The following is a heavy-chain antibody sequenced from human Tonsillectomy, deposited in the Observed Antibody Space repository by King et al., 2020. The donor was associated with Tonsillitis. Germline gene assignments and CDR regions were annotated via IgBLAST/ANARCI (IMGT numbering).Heavy chain of an antibody. CDR2: LNKDGREQ. Sequence: VQLVESGGALVQPGGSLRLSCAASGFVFSSYWMSWVRQAPGKGLEWVANLNKDGREQNYAASVRGRFTISRDNAKNSPYLQLNSLRAEDTGVYYCARIFPVATLDYWGQGTLVTVSS. CDR1: GFVFSSYW. V-gene: IGHV3-7*01. J-gene: IGHJ4*02. CDR3: ARIFPVATLDY. D-gene: IGHD5-12*01.